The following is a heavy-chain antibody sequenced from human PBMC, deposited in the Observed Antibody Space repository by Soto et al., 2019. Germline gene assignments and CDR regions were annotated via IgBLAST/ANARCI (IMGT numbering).Heavy chain of an antibody. CDR2: IYYSGST. Sequence: SETLSLTCTVSGGSIRSYYWNWIRQPPGKGLEWIGYIYYSGSTNYNPSLRSRVTISVDTSKNQFSLKLSSVTAADTAVYYCARASGELTTFDYWGQGTLVTVS. V-gene: IGHV4-59*01. J-gene: IGHJ4*02. D-gene: IGHD1-26*01. CDR3: ARASGELTTFDY. CDR1: GGSIRSYY.